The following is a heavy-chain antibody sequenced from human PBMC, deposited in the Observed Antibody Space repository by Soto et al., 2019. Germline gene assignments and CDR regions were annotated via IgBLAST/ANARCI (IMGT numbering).Heavy chain of an antibody. J-gene: IGHJ4*02. Sequence: QVQLVQSGAEVRKPGASVKVSCKPSGYTFTRYYIQWVRQAPGQGLEWMGWINPNSGDTIYAEKFQGRVTRTKDTPINTAYMGFSRLISGATAIYLCETSVRGLHHFDYWGQGALVTVSS. CDR3: ETSVRGLHHFDY. V-gene: IGHV1-2*02. CDR2: INPNSGDT. D-gene: IGHD4-4*01. CDR1: GYTFTRYY.